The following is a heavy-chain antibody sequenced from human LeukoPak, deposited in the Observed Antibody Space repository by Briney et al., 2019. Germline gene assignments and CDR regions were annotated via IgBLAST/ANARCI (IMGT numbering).Heavy chain of an antibody. V-gene: IGHV4-4*02. J-gene: IGHJ4*02. CDR1: GGSISSSYW. CDR3: AGKGTEHGDCCY. CDR2: VYHTGSI. D-gene: IGHD4-17*01. Sequence: SETLSLTCAVSGGSISSSYWWSWVRQPPGKGLEWIGEVYHTGSINYNPPLKSRVTISVDKSKNQFSLRLNSVTAADTAVYYCAGKGTEHGDCCYWGQGTQVTVSS.